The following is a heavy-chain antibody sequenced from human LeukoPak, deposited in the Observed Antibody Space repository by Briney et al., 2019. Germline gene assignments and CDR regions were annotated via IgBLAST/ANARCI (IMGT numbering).Heavy chain of an antibody. V-gene: IGHV3-74*01. CDR2: INSDGSST. Sequence: GGSLRLSCAASGFTFSRYWMHWVRQAPGKGLVWVSRINSDGSSTRYADSVKGRFTISRDNAKNSLYLQMNSLRAEDTAVYYCASSKSGSDYWGQGTLVTVSS. CDR3: ASSKSGSDY. D-gene: IGHD3-10*01. CDR1: GFTFSRYW. J-gene: IGHJ4*02.